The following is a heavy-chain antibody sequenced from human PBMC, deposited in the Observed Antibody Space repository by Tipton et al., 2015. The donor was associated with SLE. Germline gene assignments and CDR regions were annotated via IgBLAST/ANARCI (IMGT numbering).Heavy chain of an antibody. CDR1: GGFLSDYF. D-gene: IGHD6-13*01. J-gene: IGHJ6*02. Sequence: TLSLTCDVYGGFLSDYFWSWIRQPPGKGLEWIGEINHSGSTKYNPSLKSRVTISVDTSKNQFSLKLTSVTAADTAVYYCARGISGYSSSWYYYYYNMDVWGQGTTVTVSS. V-gene: IGHV4-34*01. CDR3: ARGISGYSSSWYYYYYNMDV. CDR2: INHSGST.